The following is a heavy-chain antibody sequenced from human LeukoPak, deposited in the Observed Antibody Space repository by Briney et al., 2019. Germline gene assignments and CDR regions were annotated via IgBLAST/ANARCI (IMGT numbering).Heavy chain of an antibody. V-gene: IGHV4-59*01. D-gene: IGHD1-1*01. Sequence: SETLSLTCTVSGGSISSYYWSWIRQPPGKGLEWIGYIYYSGSTNYNPSLKSRVTISVDTSKNQFSLKLSSVTAADTAVYYCARVGPWNQGGFDYWGQGTLVTVSS. CDR3: ARVGPWNQGGFDY. CDR2: IYYSGST. CDR1: GGSISSYY. J-gene: IGHJ4*02.